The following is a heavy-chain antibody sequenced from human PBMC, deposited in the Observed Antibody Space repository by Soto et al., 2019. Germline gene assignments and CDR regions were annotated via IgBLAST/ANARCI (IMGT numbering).Heavy chain of an antibody. CDR1: GFNFSSYS. CDR3: ARDGVARGAVMYGLDV. CDR2: ISTGRGHV. D-gene: IGHD3-10*01. J-gene: IGHJ6*02. Sequence: EVKVVESGGGLVKPGGALRLSCAASGFNFSSYSFNWVRQGPGKGLEWIASISTGRGHVFYAPSVKGRFTISRDNAKNFLFLQMNSVRADDTAVYYCARDGVARGAVMYGLDVWGQGTTVTVSS. V-gene: IGHV3-21*06.